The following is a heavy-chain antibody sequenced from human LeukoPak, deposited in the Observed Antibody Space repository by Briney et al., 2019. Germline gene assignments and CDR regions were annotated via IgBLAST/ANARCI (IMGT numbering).Heavy chain of an antibody. CDR3: ASGANDYGDN. CDR2: IYHSGST. D-gene: IGHD4-17*01. J-gene: IGHJ4*02. V-gene: IGHV4-38-2*02. Sequence: SETLSLTCTVSGYSISSGYYWGWIRQPPGKGLEWIGSIYHSGSTYYNPSLKSRVTISVDTSKNQFSLKLSSVTAADTAVYYCASGANDYGDNWGQGTLVTVSS. CDR1: GYSISSGYY.